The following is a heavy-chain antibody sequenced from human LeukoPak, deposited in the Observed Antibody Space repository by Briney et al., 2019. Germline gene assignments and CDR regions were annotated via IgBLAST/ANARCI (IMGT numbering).Heavy chain of an antibody. CDR1: GYTFTSYW. V-gene: IGHV1-46*01. D-gene: IGHD6-13*01. CDR2: INPDGGST. Sequence: ASVKVSCKASGYTFTSYWIQWVRQAPGQGLEWMGLINPDGGSTAYAHRFQGRVIMTRDTSTSTAYMDLSSPRSEDTAVYYCARAPRNSSTMLDYWGQGTLVTVSS. J-gene: IGHJ4*02. CDR3: ARAPRNSSTMLDY.